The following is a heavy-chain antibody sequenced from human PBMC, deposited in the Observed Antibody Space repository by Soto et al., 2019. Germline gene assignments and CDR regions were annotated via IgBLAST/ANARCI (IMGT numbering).Heavy chain of an antibody. J-gene: IGHJ6*02. Sequence: QVQLVESGGGVVQPGRSLRLSCVGSGFPFRDYAFHWVRQPPGKGLEWVAVLSYDGSEKYYGDSVKGRFTISRDNAKNMLYLQLSSLRAEDTAVYHCARGQLGNPGYYYGMDIWGQGTTVTVSS. CDR2: LSYDGSEK. CDR1: GFPFRDYA. D-gene: IGHD3-16*01. V-gene: IGHV3-33*01. CDR3: ARGQLGNPGYYYGMDI.